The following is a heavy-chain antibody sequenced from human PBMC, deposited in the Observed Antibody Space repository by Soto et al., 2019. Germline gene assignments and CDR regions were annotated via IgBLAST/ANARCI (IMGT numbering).Heavy chain of an antibody. V-gene: IGHV3-30-3*01. CDR2: ISYDGSNK. Sequence: GGSLRLSXAASGFTFSNYAMHWVRQAPGKGLEWVAVISYDGSNKYYADSVKGRFTISRDNSKNTLYLQMNSLRAEDTAVYYCAREGRSSAGFDYWGQGTLVTVSS. J-gene: IGHJ4*02. D-gene: IGHD6-6*01. CDR3: AREGRSSAGFDY. CDR1: GFTFSNYA.